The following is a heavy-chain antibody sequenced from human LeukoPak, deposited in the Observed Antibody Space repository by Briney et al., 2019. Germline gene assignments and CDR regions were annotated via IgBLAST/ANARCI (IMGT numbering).Heavy chain of an antibody. Sequence: SETLSLTCTVSGGSISSYYWSWIRQPPGKGLEWIGYIYYSGSTNYNPSLKSRVTISVDTSKNQFSLKLSSVTAADTAVYYCARSPRVTYYYDSSGSLHAFDIWGQGTMVTVSS. D-gene: IGHD3-22*01. CDR2: IYYSGST. V-gene: IGHV4-59*12. CDR3: ARSPRVTYYYDSSGSLHAFDI. J-gene: IGHJ3*02. CDR1: GGSISSYY.